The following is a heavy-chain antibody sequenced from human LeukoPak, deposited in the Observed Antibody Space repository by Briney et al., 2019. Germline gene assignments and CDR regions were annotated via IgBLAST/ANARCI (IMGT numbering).Heavy chain of an antibody. J-gene: IGHJ4*02. D-gene: IGHD6-25*01. CDR1: GYTFSNYR. Sequence: GASVTVSCKASGYTFSNYRLTWVRQPPAHGLDRVGWASAGDGYTEYLRKFQGRVTMTTDTSTSTAYMDLRSLRSDDTAVYYCARLIRAAALIDFWGQGTLVTVSS. CDR3: ARLIRAAALIDF. CDR2: ASAGDGYT. V-gene: IGHV1-18*01.